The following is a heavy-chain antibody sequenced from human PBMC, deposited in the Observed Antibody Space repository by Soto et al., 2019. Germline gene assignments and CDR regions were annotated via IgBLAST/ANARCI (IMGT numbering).Heavy chain of an antibody. Sequence: GGSLRLSCAASGFTFSSYAMSWVRQAPGKGLERVSAISGSGGSTYYADSVKGRFTISRDNSKNTLYLQMNSLRAEDTAVYYCAKTLYCSGGSCYSMGGGMDVWGQGTTVTV. CDR3: AKTLYCSGGSCYSMGGGMDV. CDR2: ISGSGGST. CDR1: GFTFSSYA. D-gene: IGHD2-15*01. J-gene: IGHJ6*02. V-gene: IGHV3-23*01.